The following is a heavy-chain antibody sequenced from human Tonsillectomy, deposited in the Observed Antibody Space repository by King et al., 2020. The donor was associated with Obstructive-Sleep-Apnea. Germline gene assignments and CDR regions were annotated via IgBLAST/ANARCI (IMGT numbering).Heavy chain of an antibody. D-gene: IGHD2-2*01. CDR3: ASDEGDCSDTTGRDGAFDI. Sequence: VQLQESGPRLVKPSQTLSLTCTVSGGSISSGGYYWNWIRQFPGKGLERIGYIYYSGSTYYNPSLKSRLTISIDTFKNQFSLGLSSVTAADTAVYYCASDEGDCSDTTGRDGAFDIWGQGTMVIVSS. CDR2: IYYSGST. CDR1: GGSISSGGYY. J-gene: IGHJ3*02. V-gene: IGHV4-31*03.